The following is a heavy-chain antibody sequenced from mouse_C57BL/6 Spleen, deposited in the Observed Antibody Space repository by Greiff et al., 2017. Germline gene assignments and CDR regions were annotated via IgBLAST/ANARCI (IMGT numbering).Heavy chain of an antibody. Sequence: EVKLVESGGGLVQPGGSLSLSCAASGFTFTDYYMTWVRQPPGKALEWLGFIRNKANGYTTEYSASVKGRFTISSDNSQSILYLQMNALRAEDSATYYCARYYGYWYFDVWGTGTTVTVSS. CDR1: GFTFTDYY. CDR3: ARYYGYWYFDV. V-gene: IGHV7-3*01. J-gene: IGHJ1*03. CDR2: IRNKANGYTT. D-gene: IGHD1-1*02.